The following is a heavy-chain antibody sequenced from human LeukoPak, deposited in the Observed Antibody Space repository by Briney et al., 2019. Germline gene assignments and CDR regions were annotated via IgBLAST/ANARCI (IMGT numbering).Heavy chain of an antibody. CDR2: IKEDGSEK. CDR1: GFTFSNYW. CDR3: ARDRNYDGSVYYEDDYFDY. D-gene: IGHD3-22*01. V-gene: IGHV3-7*01. Sequence: GGSLRLSCVASGFTFSNYWMSWVRQAPGKGLEWVANIKEDGSEKYHVNSVKGRFTISRDNAKTSLYLQMNSLRVEDTAVYYCARDRNYDGSVYYEDDYFDYWGQGTLVTVSS. J-gene: IGHJ4*02.